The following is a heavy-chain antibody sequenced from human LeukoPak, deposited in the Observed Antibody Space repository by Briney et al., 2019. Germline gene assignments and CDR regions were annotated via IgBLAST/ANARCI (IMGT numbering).Heavy chain of an antibody. CDR1: GYTFTGYY. Sequence: GASVKVSCKASGYTFTGYYMHWVRQAPGQGLEWMGRINPNSGGTNYAQKLQGRVTMTRDTSISTAYMELSRLRSDGTAVYYCARDLLGILEWSDGFDPWGQGTLVTVSS. J-gene: IGHJ5*02. V-gene: IGHV1-2*06. CDR2: INPNSGGT. D-gene: IGHD3-3*01. CDR3: ARDLLGILEWSDGFDP.